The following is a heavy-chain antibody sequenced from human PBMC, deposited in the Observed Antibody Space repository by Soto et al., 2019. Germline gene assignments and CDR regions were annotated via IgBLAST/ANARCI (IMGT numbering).Heavy chain of an antibody. CDR1: GGSFSGYY. V-gene: IGHV4-34*01. CDR3: ARDKITGLFDY. D-gene: IGHD2-8*02. Sequence: SETLSLTCAVYGGSFSGYYWTWIRQPPGTGLEWIGEINHSGSTNYNPSLKSRVTISVDTSKNQFSLKLTSVTAADTAVYYCARDKITGLFDYWGRGTLVTVPQ. J-gene: IGHJ4*02. CDR2: INHSGST.